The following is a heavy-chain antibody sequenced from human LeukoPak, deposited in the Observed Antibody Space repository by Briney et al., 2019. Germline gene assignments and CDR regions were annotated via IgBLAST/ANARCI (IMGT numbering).Heavy chain of an antibody. D-gene: IGHD2-15*01. CDR1: GYTFTDYY. CDR3: ARDDCSGGSCYYRGTMFDY. CDR2: INAYSGDT. V-gene: IGHV1-2*02. Sequence: AASVKVSCKASGYTFTDYYMHWVRQAPGQGLEWMGWINAYSGDTSYAQKFQGRVTVTRDTSITTAYMELSRLRSDDTAVYYCARDDCSGGSCYYRGTMFDYWGQGTLVTVSS. J-gene: IGHJ4*02.